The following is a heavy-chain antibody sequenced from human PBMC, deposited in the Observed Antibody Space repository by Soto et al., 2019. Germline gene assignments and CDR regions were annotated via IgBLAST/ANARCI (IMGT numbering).Heavy chain of an antibody. CDR2: IYDSGNT. CDR1: GGSISGTTYS. D-gene: IGHD6-13*01. Sequence: QLQLQESGSGLVKPSQTLSLTCAVSGGSISGTTYSWSWIRQPLGKGLEWIGYIYDSGNTYYNPSLKSQFSISVDRSKNQFSLKLSSVTAADTAVYYCARGQGAAAGHSGFDYWGQGALVTVSS. CDR3: ARGQGAAAGHSGFDY. J-gene: IGHJ4*02. V-gene: IGHV4-30-2*01.